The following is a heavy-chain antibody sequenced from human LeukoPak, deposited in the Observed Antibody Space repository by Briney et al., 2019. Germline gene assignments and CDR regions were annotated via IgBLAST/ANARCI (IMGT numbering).Heavy chain of an antibody. CDR1: VGSISRYY. CDR2: IYYSGST. D-gene: IGHD4/OR15-4a*01. V-gene: IGHV4-59*01. J-gene: IGHJ6*02. CDR3: ARARLSRKGMDV. Sequence: SETLSLTCTVSVGSISRYYWSWIRQPPGKGLEWMGYIYYSGSTNYNPSLKSRVTISVDTSKNQFSLKLSSVTAADTAVYYCARARLSRKGMDVWGQGTTVTVSS.